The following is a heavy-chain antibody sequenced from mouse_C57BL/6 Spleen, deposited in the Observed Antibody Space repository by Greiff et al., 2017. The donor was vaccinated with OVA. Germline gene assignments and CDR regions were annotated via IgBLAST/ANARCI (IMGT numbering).Heavy chain of an antibody. CDR1: GYTFTDYY. D-gene: IGHD1-1*01. Sequence: EVQLQQSGPELVKPGASVKISCKASGYTFTDYYMNWVKQSHGKSLEWIGDINPNNGGTSYNQKFKGKATLTVDKSSSTAYMELRSLTSEDSAVYYCARSPYYYGSSDAMDYWGQGTSVTVSS. CDR2: INPNNGGT. V-gene: IGHV1-26*01. J-gene: IGHJ4*01. CDR3: ARSPYYYGSSDAMDY.